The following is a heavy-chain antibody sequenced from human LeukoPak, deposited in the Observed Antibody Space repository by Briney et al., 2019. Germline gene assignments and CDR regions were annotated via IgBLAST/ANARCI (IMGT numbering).Heavy chain of an antibody. CDR2: ISSNSAYL. J-gene: IGHJ4*02. CDR1: GFTFRSYT. V-gene: IGHV3-21*01. Sequence: GGSLRLSCAASGFTFRSYTMNWVRQAPGRGLEWVSSISSNSAYLYYADSLRGRFTISRDNAKNSLSLQMNSLRAADTAVYYCARYPAARPGPPDYWGQGTLVTVSS. CDR3: ARYPAARPGPPDY. D-gene: IGHD6-6*01.